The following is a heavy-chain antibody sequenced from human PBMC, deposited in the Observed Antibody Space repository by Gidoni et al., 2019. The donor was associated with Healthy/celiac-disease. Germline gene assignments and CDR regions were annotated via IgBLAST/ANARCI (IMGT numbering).Heavy chain of an antibody. CDR2: ISSSSSYI. V-gene: IGHV3-21*01. D-gene: IGHD4-17*01. J-gene: IGHJ4*02. CDR3: ARGGYGYYVRIEDY. Sequence: GKGLEWVSSISSSSSYIYYADSVKGRFTISRDNAKNSLYLQMNSLRAEDTAVYYCARGGYGYYVRIEDYWGQGTLVTVSS.